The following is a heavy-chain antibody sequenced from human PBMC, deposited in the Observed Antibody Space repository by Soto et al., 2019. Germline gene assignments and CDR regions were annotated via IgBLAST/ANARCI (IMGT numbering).Heavy chain of an antibody. Sequence: QVQLVQSGAEVKKPGSSVKVSCKASGGTFSSYAITWVRQAPGQGLEWMGGTTPLFGTPNYAHKFQGRVRITADKFTNTVYMERSSLISEDTAVDYCARDAVGSQPPTYLCQGTLVTVAS. D-gene: IGHD1-26*01. V-gene: IGHV1-69*06. CDR3: ARDAVGSQPPTY. CDR1: GGTFSSYA. J-gene: IGHJ4*02. CDR2: TTPLFGTP.